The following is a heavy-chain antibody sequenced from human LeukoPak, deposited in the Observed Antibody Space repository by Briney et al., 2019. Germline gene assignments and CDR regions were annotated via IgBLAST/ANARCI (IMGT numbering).Heavy chain of an antibody. CDR2: INHSGST. J-gene: IGHJ4*02. CDR3: ARVCGSGGSCYSG. V-gene: IGHV4-34*01. Sequence: SETLSLTCAVYGGSFSGYYWSWIRQPPGKGLEWIGEINHSGSTNYNPSLKSRVTISVDKSKNQLSLKLSSVTAADTAVYYCARVCGSGGSCYSGWGQGTLVTVSS. D-gene: IGHD2-15*01. CDR1: GGSFSGYY.